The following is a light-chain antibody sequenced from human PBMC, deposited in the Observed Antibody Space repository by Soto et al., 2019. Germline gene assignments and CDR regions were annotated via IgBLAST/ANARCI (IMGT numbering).Light chain of an antibody. Sequence: EIVLTQSPGTLSLSPGERATLSCRASQSVSSSYLSWYQQKPGQAPRLLIYGSSSRATVIPDRFSGSGSGTDFTLTISSLESEDFAVYYCQQYGSSPRVTFGGGTKVEVK. CDR1: QSVSSSY. CDR2: GSS. J-gene: IGKJ4*01. CDR3: QQYGSSPRVT. V-gene: IGKV3-20*01.